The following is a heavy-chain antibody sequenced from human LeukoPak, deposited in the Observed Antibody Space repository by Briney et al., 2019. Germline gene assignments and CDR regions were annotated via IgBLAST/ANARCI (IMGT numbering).Heavy chain of an antibody. J-gene: IGHJ4*02. CDR2: IYPGDSET. CDR1: GYRFTNYW. V-gene: IGHV5-51*01. D-gene: IGHD4-17*01. CDR3: ARALRAGQGDYVPVL. Sequence: GESLKISCKDSGYRFTNYWIGWVRQMPGKGLEWMTIIYPGDSETRYSPSFQGQVTISADKSIGTMYLQWSSLKASDTAMYYCARALRAGQGDYVPVLWGQGTLVIVSS.